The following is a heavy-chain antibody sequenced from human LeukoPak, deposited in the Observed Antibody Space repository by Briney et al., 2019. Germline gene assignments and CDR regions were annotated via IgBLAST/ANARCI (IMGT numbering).Heavy chain of an antibody. J-gene: IGHJ4*02. CDR1: GGSISSGDYY. D-gene: IGHD5-12*01. CDR2: IYYSGST. CDR3: ARDQGGYDSFDY. Sequence: TASQTLSLTCTVSGGSISSGDYYWSWIRQPPGKGLEWIGYIYYSGSTYYNPSLKSRVTISVDTSKNQFSLKLSSVTAADTAVYYCARDQGGYDSFDYGGQGTLVTVSS. V-gene: IGHV4-30-4*01.